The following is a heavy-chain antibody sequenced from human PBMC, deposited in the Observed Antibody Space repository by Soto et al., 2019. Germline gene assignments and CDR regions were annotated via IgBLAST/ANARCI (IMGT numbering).Heavy chain of an antibody. J-gene: IGHJ3*02. CDR3: AREIPPITIFGVVKGDAFDI. CDR1: GYTFTSYA. D-gene: IGHD3-3*01. CDR2: INAGNGNT. V-gene: IGHV1-3*01. Sequence: ASVKVSCKASGYTFTSYAMHWVRQAPGQRLEWMGWINAGNGNTKYSQKFQGRVTITRDTSASTAYMELSSLRSEDTAVYYCAREIPPITIFGVVKGDAFDIWGQGTMVTVSS.